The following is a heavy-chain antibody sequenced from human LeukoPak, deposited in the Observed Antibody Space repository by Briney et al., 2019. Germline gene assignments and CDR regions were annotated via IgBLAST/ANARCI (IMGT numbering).Heavy chain of an antibody. J-gene: IGHJ4*02. V-gene: IGHV3-30*03. CDR2: ISYDGSNK. Sequence: GGSLRLSGAASGFTFSSYGMHWVRQAPGKGLEWVAVISYDGSNKYYADSVKGRFTTSRDNSKNTLYLQMNSLRAEDTAVYYCARSRVAEQAVPAAITHYWGQGTLVTVSS. CDR1: GFTFSSYG. CDR3: ARSRVAEQAVPAAITHY. D-gene: IGHD2-2*02.